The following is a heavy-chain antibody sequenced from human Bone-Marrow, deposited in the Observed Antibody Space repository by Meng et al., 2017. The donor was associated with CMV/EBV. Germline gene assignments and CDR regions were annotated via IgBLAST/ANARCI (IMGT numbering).Heavy chain of an antibody. CDR1: GGTFSSYA. CDR2: IHPHRSDT. V-gene: IGHV1-2*02. CDR3: ERDNNWGPDY. J-gene: IGHJ4*01. D-gene: IGHD7-27*01. Sequence: ASVKVSCKASGGTFSSYAISWVRQAPGQGLEWMGWIHPHRSDTNYAQQFQGRATLTRDTSINTGYMELTRLTADDTALYYCERDNNWGPDYWGQGTLVTVSS.